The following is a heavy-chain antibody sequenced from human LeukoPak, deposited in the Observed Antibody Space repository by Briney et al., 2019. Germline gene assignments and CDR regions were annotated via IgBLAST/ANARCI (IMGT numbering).Heavy chain of an antibody. Sequence: GGSLRLSCAASGFTLRDYFMSWIRQAPGKGLEWVAYTNTAGNTIYYADSMKGRFTISRDNAKNSLYLQMNTLRAEDTAVYYCARATYDSSAVDAFDIWGQGTMVTVS. J-gene: IGHJ3*02. CDR2: TNTAGNTI. V-gene: IGHV3-11*01. CDR3: ARATYDSSAVDAFDI. D-gene: IGHD3-22*01. CDR1: GFTLRDYF.